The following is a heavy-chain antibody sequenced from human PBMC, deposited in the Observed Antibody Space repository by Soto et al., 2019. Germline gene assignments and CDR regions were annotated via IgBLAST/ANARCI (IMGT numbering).Heavy chain of an antibody. Sequence: QLLESGGGLVQPGGSLRLSCTASGFTFSSYTMSWVRQAPGKGLEWVSGISGSGGSTYYADSVKGRFTISRENSKKTLYMQMSSLTAEDTAVYYCAQARGDSSGRRAFDYCGQVTLVNVAS. CDR1: GFTFSSYT. D-gene: IGHD6-19*01. J-gene: IGHJ4*02. V-gene: IGHV3-23*01. CDR3: AQARGDSSGRRAFDY. CDR2: ISGSGGST.